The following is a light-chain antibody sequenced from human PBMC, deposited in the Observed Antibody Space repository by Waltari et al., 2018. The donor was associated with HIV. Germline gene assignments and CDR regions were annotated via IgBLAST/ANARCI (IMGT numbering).Light chain of an antibody. V-gene: IGLV2-23*02. CDR2: EVT. CDR3: CSYAGSRGVV. Sequence: QSALTQPASVSGSPGQSITISCTGTSSDVGSYNLVSWYQHHPHKAPQVVIYEVTKRPPGVSTPFSGAKSGNTASLTISGLQAEDESDYYCCSYAGSRGVVFGGGTKLTVL. CDR1: SSDVGSYNL. J-gene: IGLJ2*01.